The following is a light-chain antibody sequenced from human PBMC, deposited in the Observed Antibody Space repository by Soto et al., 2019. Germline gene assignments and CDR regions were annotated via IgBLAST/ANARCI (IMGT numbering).Light chain of an antibody. J-gene: IGLJ1*01. CDR3: SSYTTTSTYV. V-gene: IGLV2-14*01. CDR1: SSDVGGYDY. CDR2: EVT. Sequence: QSALTQPASVSVSPGQTITISCTGTSSDVGGYDYVSWYQQHPDKAPRFMIYEVTNRPSGVSHRFSGSKSGNTASLTISGLQAEDEADYYCSSYTTTSTYVFGTGTKVTVL.